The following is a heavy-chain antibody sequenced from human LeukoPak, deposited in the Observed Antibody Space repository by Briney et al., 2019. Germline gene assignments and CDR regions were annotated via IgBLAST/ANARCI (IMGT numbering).Heavy chain of an antibody. J-gene: IGHJ4*02. CDR3: ARFGTSSSRFFDQ. V-gene: IGHV4-59*01. Sequence: SETLSLTCTVSGGSISAYYWSWIRQPPGKGLEWIGYIHYSGTTNYYPSLKSRVTIALDTSKNQFSLKLNSVTAADTAVYYCARFGTSSSRFFDQWGQGTLVTFSS. CDR2: IHYSGTT. D-gene: IGHD6-6*01. CDR1: GGSISAYY.